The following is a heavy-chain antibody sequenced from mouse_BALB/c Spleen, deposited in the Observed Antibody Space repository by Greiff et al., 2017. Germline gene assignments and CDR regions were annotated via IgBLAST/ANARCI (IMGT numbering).Heavy chain of an antibody. CDR1: GFTFSSYT. CDR2: ISNGGGST. V-gene: IGHV5-12-2*01. Sequence: EVQRVESGGGLVQPGGSLKLSCAASGFTFSSYTMSWVRQTPEKRLEWVAYISNGGGSTYYPDTVKGRFTISRDNAKNTLYLQMSSLKSEDTAMYYCARLGEAYWGQGTLVTVSA. J-gene: IGHJ3*01. D-gene: IGHD3-1*01. CDR3: ARLGEAY.